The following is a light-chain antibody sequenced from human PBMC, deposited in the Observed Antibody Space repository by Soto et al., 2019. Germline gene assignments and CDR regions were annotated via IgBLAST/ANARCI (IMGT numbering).Light chain of an antibody. V-gene: IGKV3-11*01. CDR1: QSVSHN. CDR2: DAS. J-gene: IGKJ5*01. Sequence: DIVLTQSPATLSSSPCEIPSLSFRASQSVSHNLAWYQQKPGQAPRLLIYDASNRATGIPARYSGSGSGTDFNLTISNLEPEDFAVYYCQHRSNWPPTFGQGTRLEIK. CDR3: QHRSNWPPT.